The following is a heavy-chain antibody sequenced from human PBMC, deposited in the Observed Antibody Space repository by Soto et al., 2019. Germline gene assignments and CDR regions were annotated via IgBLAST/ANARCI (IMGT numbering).Heavy chain of an antibody. CDR3: ARDLFHVDIVATTED. Sequence: EVQLVESGGGLVQPGGSPRLSCAASGFTFSSYSMNWVRQAPGKGLEWVSYISSSSSTIYYADSVKGRFTISRDNAKNSLYLQMNSLRDEDTAVYYCARDLFHVDIVATTEDWGQGTLVTVSS. V-gene: IGHV3-48*02. D-gene: IGHD5-12*01. J-gene: IGHJ4*02. CDR1: GFTFSSYS. CDR2: ISSSSSTI.